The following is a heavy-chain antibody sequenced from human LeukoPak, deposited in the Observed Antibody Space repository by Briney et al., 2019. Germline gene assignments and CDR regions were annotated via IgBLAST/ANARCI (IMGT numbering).Heavy chain of an antibody. CDR2: ISSSGSTI. D-gene: IGHD3-10*02. J-gene: IGHJ2*01. CDR1: GFTFSSYE. CDR3: ARDHDVDGSLSRWYFDL. V-gene: IGHV3-48*03. Sequence: GGSLRLSCAASGFTFSSYEMNWVRQAPGKGLEGVSYISSSGSTIYYADSVKGRFTISRDNAKNSLYLQMNSLRAEDTAVYYCARDHDVDGSLSRWYFDLWGRGTLVTVSS.